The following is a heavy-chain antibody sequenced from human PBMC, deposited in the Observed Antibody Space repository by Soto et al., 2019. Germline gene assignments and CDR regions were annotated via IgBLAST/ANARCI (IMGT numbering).Heavy chain of an antibody. V-gene: IGHV3-64D*06. CDR2: ISSNGGST. D-gene: IGHD2-2*01. J-gene: IGHJ5*02. CDR1: GFTFSSYA. CDR3: VKGTHCSSTSCNWFDL. Sequence: LRLSCSPSGFTFSSYAMHWVRQAPGKGLEYVSAISSNGGSTYYADSVKGRFTISRDNSKNTLYLQMSSLRAEDTAVYYCVKGTHCSSTSCNWFDLWGQGTLVTVSS.